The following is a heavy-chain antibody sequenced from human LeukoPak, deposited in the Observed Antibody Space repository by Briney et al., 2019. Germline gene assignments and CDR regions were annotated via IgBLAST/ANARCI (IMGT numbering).Heavy chain of an antibody. CDR2: INPSGGST. CDR1: GYTFTSYY. J-gene: IGHJ6*03. CDR3: ATHSTRIAVRPSDYYYYMDV. Sequence: GASVKVSCKASGYTFTSYYMHWVRQAPGQGLEWMGIINPSGGSTSYAQKFQGRVTMTTDTSTTTAYMELRSLKSDDTAVYYCATHSTRIAVRPSDYYYYMDVWGKGTTVTVSS. V-gene: IGHV1-46*01. D-gene: IGHD6-6*01.